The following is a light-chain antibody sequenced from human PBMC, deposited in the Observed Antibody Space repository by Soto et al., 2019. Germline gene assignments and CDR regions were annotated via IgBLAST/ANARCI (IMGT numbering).Light chain of an antibody. J-gene: IGKJ2*01. CDR1: QSISSSY. V-gene: IGKV3-20*01. Sequence: EIVLTQSPGTLSLSPGERATLSCRASQSISSSYLTWYQHKPGQAPRLLIYGASSRATGIPDRFSGSGSGTDFILTISSLEPEDFAVYYCQQYGSSSYTFGQGTQLEIK. CDR2: GAS. CDR3: QQYGSSSYT.